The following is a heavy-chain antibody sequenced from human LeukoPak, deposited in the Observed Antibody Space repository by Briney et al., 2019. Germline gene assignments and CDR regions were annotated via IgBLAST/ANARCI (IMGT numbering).Heavy chain of an antibody. CDR2: IKQDGSET. CDR3: ARDRYDYGDY. D-gene: IGHD4-17*01. Sequence: GGSLRLSCAASGFTFTNNFMSWVRQVPGKGLEWVANIKQDGSETTYADSVRGRFTISRDNAKNSLYLQMNSLRAEDTAVYYCARDRYDYGDYWGQGTLVTVSS. J-gene: IGHJ4*02. V-gene: IGHV3-7*01. CDR1: GFTFTNNF.